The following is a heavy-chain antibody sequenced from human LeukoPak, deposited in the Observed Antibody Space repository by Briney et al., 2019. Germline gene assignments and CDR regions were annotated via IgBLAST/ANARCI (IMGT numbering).Heavy chain of an antibody. CDR3: AQGASPDY. Sequence: GGPLTLSCAASGFTVSSNHMSWVRQAPGKGLEWVSAISGSGGSTYFADSVKGRFSVSRDNSKNTLYLQMNSLRAEDTAVYYCAQGASPDYWGQGTLVTVSS. CDR2: ISGSGGST. V-gene: IGHV3-23*01. CDR1: GFTVSSNH. J-gene: IGHJ4*02. D-gene: IGHD3-16*01.